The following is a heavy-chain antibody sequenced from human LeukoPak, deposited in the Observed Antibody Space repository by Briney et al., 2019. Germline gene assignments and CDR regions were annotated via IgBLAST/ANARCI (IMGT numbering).Heavy chain of an antibody. V-gene: IGHV3-21*01. D-gene: IGHD3-3*01. Sequence: PGGSLRLSCAASGFTFSNYIMNWVRQAPGKGLEWVSSISSSSSYIYFADSVKGRFTISRDNAKNSLYLQMNSLRAEDTAVYYCARVPVYDFWSGRTYYFDYWGQGTLVTVSS. J-gene: IGHJ4*02. CDR1: GFTFSNYI. CDR2: ISSSSSYI. CDR3: ARVPVYDFWSGRTYYFDY.